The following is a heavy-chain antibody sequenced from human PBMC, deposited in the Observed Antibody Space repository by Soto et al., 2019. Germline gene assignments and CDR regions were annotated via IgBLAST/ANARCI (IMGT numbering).Heavy chain of an antibody. CDR1: GFTFSSYG. CDR2: IWDDGSNK. Sequence: QVQLVESGGGVVQPGRSLRLSCAASGFTFSSYGMHWVRQAPGKGLEWVAVIWDDGSNKYYADSVNGRFTISRDNSKNTLNLQMNSLRAEDTAVYYCARAGSYGDYYYYGMDVWGQGTTVTVSS. D-gene: IGHD4-17*01. V-gene: IGHV3-33*01. CDR3: ARAGSYGDYYYYGMDV. J-gene: IGHJ6*02.